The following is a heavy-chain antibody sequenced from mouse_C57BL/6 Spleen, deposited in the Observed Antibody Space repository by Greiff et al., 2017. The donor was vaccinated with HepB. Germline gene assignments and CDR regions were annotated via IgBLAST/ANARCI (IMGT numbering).Heavy chain of an antibody. Sequence: QVQLQQSGAELVKPGASVKISCKASGYAFSSYWMNWVKQRPGKGLEWIGQIYPGDGDTNYNGKFKGKATLTADKSSSTAYMQLSSLTSEDSAVYFCARSSDCDGWFAYWGQGTLVTVSA. J-gene: IGHJ3*01. CDR3: ARSSDCDGWFAY. CDR1: GYAFSSYW. V-gene: IGHV1-80*01. CDR2: IYPGDGDT.